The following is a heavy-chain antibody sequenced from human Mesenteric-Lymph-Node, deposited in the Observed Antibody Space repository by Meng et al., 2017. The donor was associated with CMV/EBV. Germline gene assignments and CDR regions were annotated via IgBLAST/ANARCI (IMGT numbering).Heavy chain of an antibody. Sequence: SGGTCSSYDISWVRQAPGQGLEWMGTINCNGGSTSYAPKLQGRVTMTRDTSTSTVFMELGSLRFEDTAVYYCARGTGITFGGVDFDYWGQGTLVTVSS. CDR1: GGTCSSYD. CDR2: INCNGGST. J-gene: IGHJ4*02. CDR3: ARGTGITFGGVDFDY. V-gene: IGHV1-46*01. D-gene: IGHD3-16*01.